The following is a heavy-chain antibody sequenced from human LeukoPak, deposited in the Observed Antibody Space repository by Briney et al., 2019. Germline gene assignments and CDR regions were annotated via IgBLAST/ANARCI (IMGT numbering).Heavy chain of an antibody. Sequence: GGSLRLSCAASGFTFSSYAMTWVRRAPGKGLEWVSSISGSGGYTSYADSVRGRFTISRDNSKNTVYLQMNSLRAEDTAVFYCAKNECGVPINQDHLLDYWGQGTLVTVSS. D-gene: IGHD3-3*01. J-gene: IGHJ4*02. V-gene: IGHV3-23*01. CDR1: GFTFSSYA. CDR3: AKNECGVPINQDHLLDY. CDR2: ISGSGGYT.